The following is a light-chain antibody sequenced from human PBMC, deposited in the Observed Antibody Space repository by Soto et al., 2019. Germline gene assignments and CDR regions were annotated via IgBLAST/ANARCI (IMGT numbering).Light chain of an antibody. CDR3: QSYDRSLSGTV. CDR2: GGS. V-gene: IGLV1-40*01. J-gene: IGLJ1*01. Sequence: QSVLTQPPSVSGAPGQRVTISCTGSSSNIGAGYDVHWYQHQPGTAPKLLIYGGSSRPSGVPDRFSGSKSGTSASLAITGLQAEDEADYYCQSYDRSLSGTVFGTGTTSPS. CDR1: SSNIGAGYD.